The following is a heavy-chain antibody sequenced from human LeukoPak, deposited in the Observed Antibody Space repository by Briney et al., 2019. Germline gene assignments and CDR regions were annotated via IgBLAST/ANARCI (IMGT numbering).Heavy chain of an antibody. D-gene: IGHD6-19*01. CDR2: IWHDGSNK. Sequence: GRSLKLSCAASGFTFSSYGMHWVRQAPGKGLEWVAVIWHDGSNKYYADSVKGRFTISRDNSKNTLYLQMNSLRAEDTAVYYCARDAYSSGFFFDYWGQGTLVTVSS. V-gene: IGHV3-33*01. CDR1: GFTFSSYG. CDR3: ARDAYSSGFFFDY. J-gene: IGHJ4*02.